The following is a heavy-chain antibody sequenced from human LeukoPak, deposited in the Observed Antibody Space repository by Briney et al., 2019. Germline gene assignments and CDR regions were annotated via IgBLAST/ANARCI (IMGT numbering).Heavy chain of an antibody. CDR3: ARALGGVNGAFDI. CDR2: IYYSGST. D-gene: IGHD3-16*01. J-gene: IGHJ3*02. CDR1: GGSISSSSYY. V-gene: IGHV4-39*07. Sequence: SETLSLTCTVSGGSISSSSYYWGWIRQPPGKGLEWIGSIYYSGSTNYNPSLKSRVTISVDTSKNQFSLKLSSVTAADTAVYYCARALGGVNGAFDIWGQGTMVTVSS.